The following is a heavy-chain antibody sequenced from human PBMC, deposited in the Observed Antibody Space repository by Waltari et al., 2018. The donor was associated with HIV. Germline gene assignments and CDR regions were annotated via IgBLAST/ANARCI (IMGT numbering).Heavy chain of an antibody. D-gene: IGHD2-2*01. CDR2: ISSSSSYI. J-gene: IGHJ6*02. CDR3: ARVHQLLGGMDV. CDR1: GFTFSSYS. Sequence: EVQLVESGGGLVKPGGSLRLSCAASGFTFSSYSMNWVRQAPGKGLEWVSSISSSSSYIYYADSVKGRFTISRDNAKNSLYLQMNSLRAEDTAVYYCARVHQLLGGMDVWGQGTTVTVSS. V-gene: IGHV3-21*01.